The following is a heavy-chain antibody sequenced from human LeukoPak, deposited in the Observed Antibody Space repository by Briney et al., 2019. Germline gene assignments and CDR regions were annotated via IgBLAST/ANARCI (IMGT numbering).Heavy chain of an antibody. J-gene: IGHJ4*02. D-gene: IGHD5-18*01. CDR1: GGTFSSYA. Sequence: ASVKVSCKASGGTFSSYAISWVRQAPGQGLEWMGGIIPIFGTANYAQKFQGRVTITADESTSTAYMELSSLRSEDTAVYYCARVGYSYGYSYYFDYWGQGTLVTVSS. V-gene: IGHV1-69*13. CDR2: IIPIFGTA. CDR3: ARVGYSYGYSYYFDY.